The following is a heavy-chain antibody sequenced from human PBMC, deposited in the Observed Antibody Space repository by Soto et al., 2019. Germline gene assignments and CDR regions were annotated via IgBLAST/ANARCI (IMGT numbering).Heavy chain of an antibody. CDR2: ISYDGSNK. D-gene: IGHD5-12*01. V-gene: IGHV3-30-3*01. Sequence: QVQLVESGGGVVQPGRSLRLSCAASGFTFSSYAMHWVRQAPGKGLEWVAVISYDGSNKYYADSVKGRFTISRDNSKNTLYLQMNSLRAEDTAVYYCARGSSVEMATIAFDYWGQGTLVTVSS. CDR3: ARGSSVEMATIAFDY. CDR1: GFTFSSYA. J-gene: IGHJ4*02.